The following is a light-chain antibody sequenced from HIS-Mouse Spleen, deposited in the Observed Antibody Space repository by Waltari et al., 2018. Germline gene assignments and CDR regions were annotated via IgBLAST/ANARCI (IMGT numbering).Light chain of an antibody. CDR1: SRDVGGYNY. CDR3: SSYTSSSTYV. J-gene: IGLJ1*01. V-gene: IGLV2-14*01. CDR2: EVS. Sequence: QSALTQPASVSGSPGQSITISCTGTSRDVGGYNYVSRYQQHPGKAPKLMIYEVSNRPSGVSNRFSGSKSGNTASLTISGLQAEDEADYYCSSYTSSSTYVFGTGTKVTVL.